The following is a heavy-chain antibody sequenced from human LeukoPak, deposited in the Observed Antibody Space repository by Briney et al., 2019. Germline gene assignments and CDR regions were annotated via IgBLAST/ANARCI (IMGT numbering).Heavy chain of an antibody. J-gene: IGHJ4*02. CDR2: ISTSGSTV. CDR1: GFSFSGYE. CDR3: ARDGPAYSFDY. D-gene: IGHD5-18*01. Sequence: GGSLRLSCAASGFSFSGYEVNWVRQAPGKGLEWVSCISTSGSTVYYADSVKGRFTVSRDNARNSLYLQMNSLRAEDTALYYCARDGPAYSFDYWGQGTLVTVSS. V-gene: IGHV3-48*03.